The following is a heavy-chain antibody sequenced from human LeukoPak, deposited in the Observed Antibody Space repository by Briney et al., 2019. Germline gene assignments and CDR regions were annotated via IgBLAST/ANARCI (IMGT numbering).Heavy chain of an antibody. CDR3: ARGWISPSIRPNAFDI. CDR1: GGSISSSSYY. J-gene: IGHJ3*02. Sequence: SETLSLTCTVSGGSISSSSYYWGWIRQPPGKGLEWIGSIYYSGSTYYNPSLKSRVTISVDTSKNQFSLKLSSVTAADTAVYYCARGWISPSIRPNAFDIWGQGTMVTVSS. D-gene: IGHD2-2*03. V-gene: IGHV4-39*07. CDR2: IYYSGST.